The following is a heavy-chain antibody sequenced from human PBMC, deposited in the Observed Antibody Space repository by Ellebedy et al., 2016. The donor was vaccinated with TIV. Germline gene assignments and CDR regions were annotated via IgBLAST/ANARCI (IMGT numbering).Heavy chain of an antibody. Sequence: AASVKVSCKASGYTFTSYGISWVRQAPGQGLEWMGWISAYNGNTNYAQKLQGRVTMTTDTSTSTAYMELRSLRSDDTAVYYCARDRRGGYEKDGMDVWGQGTTVTVSS. CDR2: ISAYNGNT. D-gene: IGHD5-12*01. J-gene: IGHJ6*02. CDR1: GYTFTSYG. CDR3: ARDRRGGYEKDGMDV. V-gene: IGHV1-18*01.